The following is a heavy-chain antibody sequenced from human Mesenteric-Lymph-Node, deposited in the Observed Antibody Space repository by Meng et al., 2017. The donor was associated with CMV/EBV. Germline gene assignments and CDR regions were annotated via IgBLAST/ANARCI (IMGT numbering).Heavy chain of an antibody. CDR2: IYYSGST. V-gene: IGHV4-39*07. J-gene: IGHJ5*02. Sequence: SETLSLTCTVSGGSISSSSYYWGWIRQPPGKGLEWIGSIYYSGSTYYNPSLKSRVTISADTSKNQFSLKLSSVTAADTAVYYCASIYCSSTSCPKYNWFDPWGQGTLVTVSS. CDR3: ASIYCSSTSCPKYNWFDP. D-gene: IGHD2-2*01. CDR1: GGSISSSSYY.